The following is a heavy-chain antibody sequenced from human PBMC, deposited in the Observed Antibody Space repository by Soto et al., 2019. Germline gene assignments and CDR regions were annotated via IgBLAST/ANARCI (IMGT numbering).Heavy chain of an antibody. CDR3: ARVPYNYYGSGSPGFDP. Sequence: PSETLSLTCTVSGCSISSGDYYRSWIRQPPGKGLEWIGEINHSGSTNYNPSLKSRVTISVDTSKNQFSLKLSSVTAADTAVYYCARVPYNYYGSGSPGFDPWGQGTLVTVSS. V-gene: IGHV4-39*07. J-gene: IGHJ5*02. D-gene: IGHD3-10*01. CDR2: INHSGST. CDR1: GCSISSGDYY.